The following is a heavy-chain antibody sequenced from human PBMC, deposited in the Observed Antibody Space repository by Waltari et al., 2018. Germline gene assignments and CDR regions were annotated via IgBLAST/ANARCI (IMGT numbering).Heavy chain of an antibody. CDR2: IYTSGST. CDR1: GGSISRGSYY. Sequence: QVQLQESGPGLVKPSQTLSLTCTVSGGSISRGSYYWSWIRQPAGKGLEWIGYIYTSGSTNYNPSLKSRVTISVDTSKNQFSLKLSSVTAADTAVYYCARLIAARSAYWYFDLWGRGTLVTVSS. D-gene: IGHD6-6*01. V-gene: IGHV4-61*09. J-gene: IGHJ2*01. CDR3: ARLIAARSAYWYFDL.